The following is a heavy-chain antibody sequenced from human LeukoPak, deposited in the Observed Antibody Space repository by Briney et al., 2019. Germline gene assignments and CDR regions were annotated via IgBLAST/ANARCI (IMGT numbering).Heavy chain of an antibody. CDR2: IYHSGST. V-gene: IGHV4-38-2*02. D-gene: IGHD2-2*02. CDR3: ARAVVVPAAIDWFEP. Sequence: SETLSLTCTVSGYSISSGYYWGWIRQPPGKGLEWIGSIYHSGSTYYNPSLKSRVTISVDTSKNQFSLKLSSVTAADTAVYYCARAVVVPAAIDWFEPWGQGTLVTVSS. CDR1: GYSISSGYY. J-gene: IGHJ5*02.